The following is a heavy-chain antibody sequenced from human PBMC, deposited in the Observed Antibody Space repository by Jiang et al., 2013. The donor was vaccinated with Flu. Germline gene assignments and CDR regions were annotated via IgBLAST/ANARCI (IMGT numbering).Heavy chain of an antibody. Sequence: QLVESGAEVKKPGASVKVSCKASGYTFTSYGISWVRQAPGQGLEWMGWISAYNGNTNYAQKLQGRVTMTTDTSTSTAYMELRSLRSDDTAVYYCARWRGDLREEFGPQYGMDVWGQGTTVTVSS. J-gene: IGHJ6*02. CDR1: GYTFTSYG. CDR2: ISAYNGNT. CDR3: ARWRGDLREEFGPQYGMDV. V-gene: IGHV1-18*01. D-gene: IGHD3-16*01.